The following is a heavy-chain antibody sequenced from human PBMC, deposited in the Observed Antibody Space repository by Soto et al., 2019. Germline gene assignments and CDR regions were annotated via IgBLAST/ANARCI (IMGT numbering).Heavy chain of an antibody. CDR2: FIPIFGTS. J-gene: IGHJ6*02. V-gene: IGHV1-69*01. CDR1: GGTFRSHA. Sequence: QVQLEQSGAEVKKPGSSVKVSCKASGGTFRSHAIAWVRQAPGQGLEWMGDFIPIFGTSNYAQKFQGRISITADESRTTAYMELSTVTDEDTATYYCARGEGYYDSSGLEYYHGMDVWGQGNTLTASS. CDR3: ARGEGYYDSSGLEYYHGMDV. D-gene: IGHD3-22*01.